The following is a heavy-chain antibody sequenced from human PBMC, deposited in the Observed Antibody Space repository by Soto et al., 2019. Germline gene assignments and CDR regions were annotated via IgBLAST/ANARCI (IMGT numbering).Heavy chain of an antibody. D-gene: IGHD2-2*01. CDR3: ASLSKPDLGYCSSTSCYGRYYYYYGMDV. J-gene: IGHJ6*02. CDR1: GYSFTSYW. V-gene: IGHV5-51*01. CDR2: IYPGDSDT. Sequence: PGESLKISCKGSGYSFTSYWIGWVRQMPGKGLEWMGIIYPGDSDTRYSPSFQGQVTISADKSISTAYLQWSSLKASDTAMYYCASLSKPDLGYCSSTSCYGRYYYYYGMDVWGQGTTVTVSS.